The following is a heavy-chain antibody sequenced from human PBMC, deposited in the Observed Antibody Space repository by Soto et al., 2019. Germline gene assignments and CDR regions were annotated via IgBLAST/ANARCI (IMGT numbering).Heavy chain of an antibody. CDR1: GGSFSGYY. D-gene: IGHD5-12*01. V-gene: IGHV4-34*01. CDR2: INHSGST. Sequence: SETLSLTCAVYGGSFSGYYWSWIRQPPGKGLEWIGEINHSGSTNYNPSLKSRVTISVDTSKNQFSLKLSSVTAADTAMYYCARYSGYDPNRAMPGGYYFDYWGLGTLVTVSS. CDR3: ARYSGYDPNRAMPGGYYFDY. J-gene: IGHJ4*02.